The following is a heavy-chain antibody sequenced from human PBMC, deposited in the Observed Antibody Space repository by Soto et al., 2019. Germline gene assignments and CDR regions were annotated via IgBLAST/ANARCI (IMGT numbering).Heavy chain of an antibody. CDR1: GGSISSGGYY. V-gene: IGHV4-31*03. Sequence: SETLSLTCTVSGGSISSGGYYWSWIRQHPGKGLEWIGYIYYSGSTYYNPSLKSRVTISVDTSKNQFSLKLSSVTAADTAVYYCARDGNGGIAAAGTQLDYWRQGTPVPVSS. J-gene: IGHJ4*02. D-gene: IGHD6-13*01. CDR3: ARDGNGGIAAAGTQLDY. CDR2: IYYSGST.